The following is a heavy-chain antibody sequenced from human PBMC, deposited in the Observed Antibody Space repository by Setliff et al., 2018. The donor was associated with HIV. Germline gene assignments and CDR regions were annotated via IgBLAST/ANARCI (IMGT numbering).Heavy chain of an antibody. D-gene: IGHD3-10*01. V-gene: IGHV4-61*02. J-gene: IGHJ3*02. CDR1: GGSISSGSYY. CDR2: IYTSGST. CDR3: ARGRITMVRGAFGI. Sequence: TLSLTCTVSGGSISSGSYYWSWIRQPAGKGLEWIGRIYTSGSTNYNPSLKSRVTISVDTSKNQFSLKLSSVTAADTAVYYCARGRITMVRGAFGIWGQGTMVTVSS.